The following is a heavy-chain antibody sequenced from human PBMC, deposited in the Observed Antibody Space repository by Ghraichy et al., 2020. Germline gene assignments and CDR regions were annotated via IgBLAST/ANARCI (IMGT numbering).Heavy chain of an antibody. D-gene: IGHD6-13*01. CDR2: INPNSGGT. Sequence: ASVKVSCKASGYTFTGYYMHWVRQAPGQGLEWMGWINPNSGGTNYAQKFQGRVTMTRDTSISPAYMELSRLRSDDTAVYYWALTGWVAAAGTLPIDYWGQGTLVTVSS. CDR1: GYTFTGYY. V-gene: IGHV1-2*02. J-gene: IGHJ4*02. CDR3: ALTGWVAAAGTLPIDY.